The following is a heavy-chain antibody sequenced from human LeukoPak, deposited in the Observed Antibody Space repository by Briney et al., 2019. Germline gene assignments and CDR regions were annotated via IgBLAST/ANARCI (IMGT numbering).Heavy chain of an antibody. V-gene: IGHV3-9*03. J-gene: IGHJ4*02. CDR2: ISWNSGSI. CDR3: AKGHDFWSGYLDY. Sequence: GRSLRLSCAASGFTFDDYAMHWVPQASGKGLEWVSGISWNSGSIGYADSVKGRFTISRDNAKNSLYLQMNSLRAEDMALYYCAKGHDFWSGYLDYWGQGTLVTVSS. D-gene: IGHD3-3*01. CDR1: GFTFDDYA.